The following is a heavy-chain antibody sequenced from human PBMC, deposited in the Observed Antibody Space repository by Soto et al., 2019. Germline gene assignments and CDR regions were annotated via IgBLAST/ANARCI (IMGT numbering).Heavy chain of an antibody. CDR2: MNPNSGET. CDR3: ATFVVPYYYDSSGYYHAFDY. Sequence: ASVKVSCKASGYTFSSYDINCVRQATGQGLEWMGWMNPNSGETIYAQKFQGRVTMTEDTSTDTAYMELSSLRSEDTAVYYCATFVVPYYYDSSGYYHAFDYWGQGTLVTVSS. D-gene: IGHD3-22*01. V-gene: IGHV1-8*01. J-gene: IGHJ4*02. CDR1: GYTFSSYD.